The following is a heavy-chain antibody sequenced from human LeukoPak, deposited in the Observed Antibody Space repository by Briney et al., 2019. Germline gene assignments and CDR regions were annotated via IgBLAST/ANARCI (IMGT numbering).Heavy chain of an antibody. CDR1: GFTFSNDL. V-gene: IGHV3-15*01. J-gene: IGHJ4*02. Sequence: GGSLRLSCAASGFTFSNDLMGWVRQAPGKGLEWVGRIKRQIDGGTTDYAAPVKGRFTISRDDSKNTLYLQMNSLKIEDTAVYYCTTDPPGGTDYWGQGTLVTVFS. CDR2: IKRQIDGGTT. CDR3: TTDPPGGTDY. D-gene: IGHD1-1*01.